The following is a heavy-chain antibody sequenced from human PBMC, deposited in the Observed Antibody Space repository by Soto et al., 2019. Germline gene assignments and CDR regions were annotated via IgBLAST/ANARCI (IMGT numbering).Heavy chain of an antibody. V-gene: IGHV3-21*01. CDR3: ARGFPYRPNGGMDV. D-gene: IGHD2-2*02. CDR1: GFTFSSYS. Sequence: EVQLVESGGGLVKPGGSLRLSCAASGFTFSSYSMNWVRQAPGKGLEWVSSISSSSSYIYYADSVKGRFTISRDNXXNSLDLQMNSLRAEDTAVYYCARGFPYRPNGGMDVWGQGTTVTVSS. CDR2: ISSSSSYI. J-gene: IGHJ6*02.